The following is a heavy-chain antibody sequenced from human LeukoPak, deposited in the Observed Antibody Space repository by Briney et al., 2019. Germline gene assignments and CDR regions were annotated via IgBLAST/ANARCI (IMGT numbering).Heavy chain of an antibody. CDR3: AVPRIGNYYGMDV. CDR1: GFTLSSNW. J-gene: IGHJ6*02. CDR2: INSDGSGA. V-gene: IGHV3-74*01. D-gene: IGHD3-10*01. Sequence: GGSLRLSCAASGFTLSSNWMHWVRQAPGKGLVWVSRINSDGSGAIYADSVKGRFTISRDNAKNTLYLQMNSLRAEDTAVYYCAVPRIGNYYGMDVWGQGTTVTVSS.